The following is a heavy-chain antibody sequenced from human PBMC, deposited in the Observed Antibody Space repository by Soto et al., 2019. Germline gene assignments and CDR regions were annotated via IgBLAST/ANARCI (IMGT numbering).Heavy chain of an antibody. J-gene: IGHJ4*02. V-gene: IGHV2-5*02. D-gene: IGHD3-10*01. Sequence: SGPTLVNPTQTLTLTCTFSGFSLTTSGVAVGWVRQPPGKALEWLALIYWDDDKRYSPSLRSRLTIARDTSKNQVVLTMTNMDPVDTAIYYCAHRRGSGSYRYFDYWGQGVQVTVSS. CDR1: GFSLTTSGVA. CDR2: IYWDDDK. CDR3: AHRRGSGSYRYFDY.